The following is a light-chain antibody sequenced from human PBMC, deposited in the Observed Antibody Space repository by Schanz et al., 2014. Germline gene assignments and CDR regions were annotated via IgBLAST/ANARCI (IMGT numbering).Light chain of an antibody. J-gene: IGLJ1*01. Sequence: QSALTQPASVSASPGQSITISCTGTATDIGGTYLVSWYQQNPGEAPKLLILGDNHRPSGVSNRFSGSKSGNTASLTVSGLQAEDEADYYCSSYAGSNNFWDWVFGTGTKLTVL. CDR2: GDN. CDR3: SSYAGSNNFWDWV. CDR1: ATDIGGTYL. V-gene: IGLV2-14*02.